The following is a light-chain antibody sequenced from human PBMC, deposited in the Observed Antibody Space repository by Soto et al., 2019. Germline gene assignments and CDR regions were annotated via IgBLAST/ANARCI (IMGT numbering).Light chain of an antibody. CDR3: QQYGSSGT. CDR1: QSVSNNY. CDR2: GAS. J-gene: IGKJ1*01. Sequence: IVWARARDPQSGAGGGRVTLLLMASQSVSNNYLAWYQQKPGQAPRLLIYGASNRATGIPDRFSGSGSGTDFTLTISRLEPEDFAVYYCQQYGSSGTFGQGTKVDIK. V-gene: IGKV3-20*01.